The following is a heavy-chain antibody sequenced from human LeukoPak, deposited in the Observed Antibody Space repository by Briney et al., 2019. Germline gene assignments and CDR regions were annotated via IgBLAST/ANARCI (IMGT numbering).Heavy chain of an antibody. V-gene: IGHV3-30*04. Sequence: GGSLRLSCAASGFNFNTYAMHWVRQAPGKGLEWVTVVAYDGSGKNYADSVKGRFTISRDNSKNTLFLQMNSVRPGDTAVYYCARDHGSNSAFDIWGRGTMVTVSS. D-gene: IGHD2-8*01. CDR3: ARDHGSNSAFDI. CDR2: VAYDGSGK. J-gene: IGHJ3*02. CDR1: GFNFNTYA.